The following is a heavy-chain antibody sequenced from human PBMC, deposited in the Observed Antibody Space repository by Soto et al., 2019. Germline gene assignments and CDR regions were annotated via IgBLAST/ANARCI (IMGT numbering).Heavy chain of an antibody. CDR3: AIIAVAGTGYFDY. V-gene: IGHV1-46*01. Sequence: QVQLVQSGAEVKKPGASVKVSCKASGYTFTSYYMHWVRQAPGQGLEWMGIINPSGGSTSYAQKFQGRVTLTKDTSTSTVYMELSSLRSEDTAVYYCAIIAVAGTGYFDYWGQGTLVTVSS. D-gene: IGHD6-19*01. CDR2: INPSGGST. J-gene: IGHJ4*02. CDR1: GYTFTSYY.